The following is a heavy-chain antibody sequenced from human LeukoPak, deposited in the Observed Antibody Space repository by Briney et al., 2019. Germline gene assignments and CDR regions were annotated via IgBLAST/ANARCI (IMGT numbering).Heavy chain of an antibody. J-gene: IGHJ4*02. V-gene: IGHV3-23*01. CDR1: GFTFSSYA. CDR3: ARDVAGTASFDY. Sequence: GGSLRLSCAASGFTFSSYAMSWVRQAPGKGLEWVSVISGGGGGTYYADSVKGRFTISRDNSKNTLYLQMNSLRAEDTAVYYCARDVAGTASFDYWGQGTLVTVSS. D-gene: IGHD6-19*01. CDR2: ISGGGGGT.